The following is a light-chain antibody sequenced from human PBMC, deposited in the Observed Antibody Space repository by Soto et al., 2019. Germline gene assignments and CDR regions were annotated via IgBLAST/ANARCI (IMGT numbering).Light chain of an antibody. CDR2: EAS. CDR1: QSVSRH. J-gene: IGKJ4*01. V-gene: IGKV3-11*01. CDR3: QHRSAWPIT. Sequence: EIVLTQSPATLSLSPGERATLSCRASQSVSRHLVWYQQKPGQAPRLLIYEASNRATGIPARFSGSGFATAFTLTIGSREPEDIAVYYCQHRSAWPITFGGGTKVEIK.